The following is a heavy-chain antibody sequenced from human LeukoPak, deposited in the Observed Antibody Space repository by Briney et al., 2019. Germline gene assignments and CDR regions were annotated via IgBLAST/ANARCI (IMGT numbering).Heavy chain of an antibody. CDR3: ARERTGFDY. CDR2: ISYDGSNK. Sequence: GRSLRLSCAASGFTFSSYAMHWVRQAPGKGLEWVAVISYDGSNKYYADSVKGRFTISRDNSKNMLYLQMNSLRAEDTAVYYCARERTGFDYWGQGTLVTVSS. CDR1: GFTFSSYA. D-gene: IGHD3/OR15-3a*01. J-gene: IGHJ4*02. V-gene: IGHV3-30-3*01.